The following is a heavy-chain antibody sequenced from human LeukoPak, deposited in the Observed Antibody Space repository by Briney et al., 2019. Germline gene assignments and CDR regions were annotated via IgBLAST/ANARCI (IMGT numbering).Heavy chain of an antibody. D-gene: IGHD6-13*01. J-gene: IGHJ4*02. Sequence: ASVKVSCKGSVYTFTDYYMHWVRQAPGQGLEWMGWINPNSGGTNYAQKFQGRVTMTRDTSISTAYMELSRLRSDDTAVFYCAREEVIAAAGPTLDYWGQGALVTVSS. CDR1: VYTFTDYY. V-gene: IGHV1-2*02. CDR2: INPNSGGT. CDR3: AREEVIAAAGPTLDY.